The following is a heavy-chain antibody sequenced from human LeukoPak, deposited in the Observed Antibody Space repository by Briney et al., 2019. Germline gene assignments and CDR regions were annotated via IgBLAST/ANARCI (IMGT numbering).Heavy chain of an antibody. CDR2: FDPEDGET. D-gene: IGHD3-16*01. J-gene: IGHJ5*02. CDR3: STDLLARGITSFEP. Sequence: ASVTVSCKVSGDTLTKFSMHWVRQAPGKGLEWSGGFDPEDGETIYAQKFQGRVTMNEDTSTDTAYMELRSLRSDDTAVYYCSTDLLARGITSFEPWGQGPLVTVSS. CDR1: GDTLTKFS. V-gene: IGHV1-24*01.